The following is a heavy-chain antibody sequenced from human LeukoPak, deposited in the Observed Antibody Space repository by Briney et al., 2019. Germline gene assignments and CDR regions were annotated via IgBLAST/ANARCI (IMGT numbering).Heavy chain of an antibody. V-gene: IGHV2-5*02. J-gene: IGHJ4*02. D-gene: IGHD1-26*01. Sequence: ESGPTLLDPPQHLTLTCTFAGVSLGTAGVGVGWIRQRPVKTLEWLAVICWDDDKRYSPSLKRRLTISKDTSKNQVVLTMTSMDPVDTATYYCAHRPAGGRYAHYDYWGQGTLVTVSS. CDR1: GVSLGTAGVG. CDR2: ICWDDDK. CDR3: AHRPAGGRYAHYDY.